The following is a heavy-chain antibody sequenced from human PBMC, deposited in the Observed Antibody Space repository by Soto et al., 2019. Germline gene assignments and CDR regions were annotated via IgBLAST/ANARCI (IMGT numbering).Heavy chain of an antibody. D-gene: IGHD3-22*01. CDR2: ISYDGSNK. Sequence: GGSLRLSCAASGLTFSSYGMHWVRQAPGKGLEWVAVISYDGSNKYYADSVKGRFTISRDNSKNTLYLQMNSLRAEDTAVYYCAKAPSRITMIVVVTLPDYWGQGTLVTVS. J-gene: IGHJ4*02. V-gene: IGHV3-30*18. CDR1: GLTFSSYG. CDR3: AKAPSRITMIVVVTLPDY.